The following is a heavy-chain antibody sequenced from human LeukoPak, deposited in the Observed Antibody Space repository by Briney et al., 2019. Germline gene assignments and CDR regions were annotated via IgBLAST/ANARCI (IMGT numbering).Heavy chain of an antibody. CDR1: GFTFNNYG. V-gene: IGHV3-33*01. CDR3: ERGRFGELSVATFDI. D-gene: IGHD3-10*01. Sequence: PGGSLRLSCAASGFTFNNYGMQWFRQAPGKGLEWVALICYDGTNKYYGDSVKGRFTISIDNSKNTVYLQMSSLTAEDTAVYYCERGRFGELSVATFDIWGQGTMVTVSS. J-gene: IGHJ3*02. CDR2: ICYDGTNK.